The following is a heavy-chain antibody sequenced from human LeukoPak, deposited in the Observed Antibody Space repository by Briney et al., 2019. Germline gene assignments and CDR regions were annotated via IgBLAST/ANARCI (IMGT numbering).Heavy chain of an antibody. CDR3: ARVDDYGGNSVGY. Sequence: ASVKVSCEASGYSFTTYYMHWVRQAPGQGLEWMGTINPRDKTTSYAQKFQGTVTMTRDTSTSTVYMELSSLRSEDTAVYYCARVDDYGGNSVGYWGQGTLVTVSS. V-gene: IGHV1-46*01. D-gene: IGHD4-23*01. J-gene: IGHJ4*02. CDR2: INPRDKTT. CDR1: GYSFTTYY.